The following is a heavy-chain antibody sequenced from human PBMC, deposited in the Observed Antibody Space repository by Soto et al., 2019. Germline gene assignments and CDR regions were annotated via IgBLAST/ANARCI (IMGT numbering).Heavy chain of an antibody. J-gene: IGHJ5*02. D-gene: IGHD3-3*01. Sequence: ASVKVSCKVSGYTLTELSMHWVRQAPGKGLEWMGGFDPEDGETIYAQKFQGRVTMTEDTSTDTAYMELSSLRSEDTAVYYCATDLNFCSGYDWFDPWGQGTLVTVSS. V-gene: IGHV1-24*01. CDR1: GYTLTELS. CDR3: ATDLNFCSGYDWFDP. CDR2: FDPEDGET.